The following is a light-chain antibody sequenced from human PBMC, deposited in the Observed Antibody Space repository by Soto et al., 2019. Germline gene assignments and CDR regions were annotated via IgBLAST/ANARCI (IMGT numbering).Light chain of an antibody. V-gene: IGKV1-5*01. Sequence: DIQMTQSPATLSASLGDRVNITCRASQTINRWLDWYQQKPRKAPKLLIYDGSTLQSGVPSRVSGSGSGTEFTLTISSLQPDDVATYYCQQYNALWYTFGQGTKV. J-gene: IGKJ2*01. CDR2: DGS. CDR3: QQYNALWYT. CDR1: QTINRW.